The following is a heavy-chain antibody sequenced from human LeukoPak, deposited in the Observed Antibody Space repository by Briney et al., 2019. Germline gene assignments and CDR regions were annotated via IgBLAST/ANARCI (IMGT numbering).Heavy chain of an antibody. CDR2: ISSSGSTI. V-gene: IGHV3-11*04. CDR3: ARVAPYCSSTSCYIQH. D-gene: IGHD2-2*02. CDR1: GFTFSDFY. Sequence: GGSLRLSCAASGFTFSDFYMSWFRQAPGKGLEWVSYISSSGSTIYYADSVKGRFTISRDNAKNSLYLQMNSLRAEDTAVYYCARVAPYCSSTSCYIQHWGQGTLVTVSS. J-gene: IGHJ1*01.